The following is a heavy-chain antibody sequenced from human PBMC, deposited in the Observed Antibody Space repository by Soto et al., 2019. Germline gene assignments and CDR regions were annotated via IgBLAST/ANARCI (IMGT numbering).Heavy chain of an antibody. CDR1: GYTLTELS. J-gene: IGHJ5*02. V-gene: IGHV1-24*01. CDR3: ATYYVRRWEVRVFDP. D-gene: IGHD1-26*01. Sequence: ASVKVSCKVSGYTLTELSMHWVRQAPGKGLEWMGGFDPEDGETIYAQKFQGRVTMTEDTSTDTAYMELSSLRSEDTAVYYCATYYVRRWEVRVFDPWGQGTLVTVSS. CDR2: FDPEDGET.